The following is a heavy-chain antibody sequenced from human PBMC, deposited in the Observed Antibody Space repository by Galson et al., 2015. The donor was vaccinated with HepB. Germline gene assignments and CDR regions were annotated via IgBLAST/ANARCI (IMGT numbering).Heavy chain of an antibody. CDR3: AKEARRIQLWSYYYGMDV. D-gene: IGHD5-18*01. V-gene: IGHV3-23*01. J-gene: IGHJ6*02. CDR1: GFTFSSYA. Sequence: SLRLSCAASGFTFSSYAMSWVRQAPGKGLEWVSAISGSGGSTYYADSVKGRFTISRDNSKNTLYLQMNSLRAEDTAVYYCAKEARRIQLWSYYYGMDVWGQGTTVTVSS. CDR2: ISGSGGST.